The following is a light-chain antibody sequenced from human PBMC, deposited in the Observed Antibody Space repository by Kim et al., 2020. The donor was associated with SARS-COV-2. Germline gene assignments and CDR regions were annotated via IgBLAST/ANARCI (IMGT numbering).Light chain of an antibody. J-gene: IGKJ2*01. Sequence: EIVVTQSPGTLSLSPGERATLSCRASQTVCSTCLAWYQQKPGQAPRLLIYSASTRATGIPDRFSGGGSGTDFTLTISRLEPEDFAVYYCQQYGTSPPYTFGQGTKLEI. CDR1: QTVCSTC. CDR3: QQYGTSPPYT. V-gene: IGKV3-20*01. CDR2: SAS.